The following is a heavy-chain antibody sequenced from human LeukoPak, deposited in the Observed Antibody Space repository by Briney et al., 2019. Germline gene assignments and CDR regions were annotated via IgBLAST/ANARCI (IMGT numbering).Heavy chain of an antibody. J-gene: IGHJ4*02. CDR2: IRYDGSNK. CDR3: AKETPYSDILTGYPPPDY. Sequence: GGSLRLSCAASGFTFSSYGMHWVRQAPGKGLEWVAFIRYDGSNKYYADSVKGRFTISRDNSKNTLYLQMNSLRAEDTAVYYCAKETPYSDILTGYPPPDYWGQGTLVTVSS. V-gene: IGHV3-30*02. CDR1: GFTFSSYG. D-gene: IGHD3-9*01.